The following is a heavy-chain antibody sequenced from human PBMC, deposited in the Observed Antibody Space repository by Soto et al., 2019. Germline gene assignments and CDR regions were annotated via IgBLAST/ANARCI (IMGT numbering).Heavy chain of an antibody. CDR3: ARDLEVGIQLHY. J-gene: IGHJ4*02. CDR1: GYTFTSYA. V-gene: IGHV1-3*01. Sequence: ASVKVSCKASGYTFTSYAMHWVRQAPGQRLEWMGWINAGNGNTKYSQKFQGRVTITRDTSASTAYMELSSLRSEDTAVYYCARDLEVGIQLHYWGQGTLVTVSS. D-gene: IGHD5-18*01. CDR2: INAGNGNT.